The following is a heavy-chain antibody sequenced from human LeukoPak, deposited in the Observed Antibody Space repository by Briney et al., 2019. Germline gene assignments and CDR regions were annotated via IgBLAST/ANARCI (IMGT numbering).Heavy chain of an antibody. D-gene: IGHD4-23*01. CDR3: ARDSTQRRGNEYYDALDF. Sequence: GGSLRLSCATSGFIFSNYWMTWVRRAPGKGLEWVASVTADGNDNNFVDSVKVRFTIFIARDKKSMYLQMNSLRVEDTAVYYCARDSTQRRGNEYYDALDFWGQGTMVSVSS. CDR2: VTADGNDN. V-gene: IGHV3-7*01. J-gene: IGHJ3*01. CDR1: GFIFSNYW.